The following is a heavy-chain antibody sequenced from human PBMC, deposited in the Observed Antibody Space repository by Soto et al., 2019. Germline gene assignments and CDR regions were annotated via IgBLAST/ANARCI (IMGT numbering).Heavy chain of an antibody. Sequence: PSETLSLTCDVYGGSFSGYIWSWIRQTPGKGLQWIGQINHSGSANYNPSLKSRVTISVDTSKNQFSLKLSSLTAADTAVYYCAGGADFDFWSGPGWFDPWGQGTLVTVSS. D-gene: IGHD3-3*01. J-gene: IGHJ5*02. CDR3: AGGADFDFWSGPGWFDP. V-gene: IGHV4-34*01. CDR1: GGSFSGYI. CDR2: INHSGSA.